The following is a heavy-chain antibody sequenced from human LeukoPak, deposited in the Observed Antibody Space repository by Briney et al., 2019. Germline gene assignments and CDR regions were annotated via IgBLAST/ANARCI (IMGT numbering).Heavy chain of an antibody. D-gene: IGHD1-26*01. CDR2: IKQDGSEK. J-gene: IGHJ4*02. CDR3: ARDSSYGY. Sequence: PGGALRLSCAASGFTFSSYWVSWVRQAPGKGLEWVANIKQDGSEKYSVDSVKGRFTISRDNANTPLYLQMNSLRAEDTAVYYCARDSSYGYWGQGTLVTVSS. V-gene: IGHV3-7*01. CDR1: GFTFSSYW.